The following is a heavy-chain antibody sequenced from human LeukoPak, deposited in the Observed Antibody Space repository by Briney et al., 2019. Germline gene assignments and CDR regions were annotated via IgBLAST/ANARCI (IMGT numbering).Heavy chain of an antibody. CDR3: ARDAWGYYYMDV. CDR1: GFTFSSYA. Sequence: PGGSLRLSCAASGFTFSSYAMSWVRQAPGKGLEWVSAISGSGGSTIYYADSVKGRFTISRDNAKNSLYLQVNSLKAEDTAVYYCARDAWGYYYMDVWGTGTTVTVSS. J-gene: IGHJ6*03. V-gene: IGHV3-23*01. D-gene: IGHD7-27*01. CDR2: ISGSGGSTI.